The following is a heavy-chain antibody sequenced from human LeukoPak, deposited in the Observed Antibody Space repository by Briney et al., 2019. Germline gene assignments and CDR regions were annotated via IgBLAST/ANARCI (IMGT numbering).Heavy chain of an antibody. D-gene: IGHD3-10*01. CDR3: ANNVWRFGES. CDR2: ISYDGSNK. V-gene: IGHV3-30-3*01. Sequence: GGSLRLSCAASGFTFSYAWMTWVRQAPGKGLEWVAVISYDGSNKYYADSVKGRFTISRDNSKNTLYLQMNSLRAEDTAVYYCANNVWRFGESWGQGTLVTVSS. CDR1: GFTFSYAW. J-gene: IGHJ4*02.